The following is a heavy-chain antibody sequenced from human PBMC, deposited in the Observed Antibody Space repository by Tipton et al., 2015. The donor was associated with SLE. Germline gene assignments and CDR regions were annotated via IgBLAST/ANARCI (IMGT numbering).Heavy chain of an antibody. D-gene: IGHD1-14*01. CDR2: IYYSGST. CDR3: AAQPVAGLWYFDL. Sequence: TLSLTCTVSGGSISSYYWSWIRQPPGKGLEWIGYIYYSGSTNYNPSLKNRVTISVDTSKNQFSLKLSSVTAADTAVYYCAAQPVAGLWYFDLWGRGTLVTVSS. J-gene: IGHJ2*01. V-gene: IGHV4-59*07. CDR1: GGSISSYY.